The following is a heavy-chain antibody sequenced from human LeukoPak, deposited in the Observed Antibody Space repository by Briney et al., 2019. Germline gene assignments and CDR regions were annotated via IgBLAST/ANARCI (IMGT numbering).Heavy chain of an antibody. V-gene: IGHV1-69*06. CDR3: ARVDSSSWYVAFDY. J-gene: IGHJ4*02. D-gene: IGHD6-13*01. Sequence: SVKVSCKASGGTFSSYAISWVRQAPGQGLEWMGGIIPIFGTANYAQKFQGRVTITADKSTSTAYMELSSLRSEDTAVYYCARVDSSSWYVAFDYWGQGTPVTVSS. CDR1: GGTFSSYA. CDR2: IIPIFGTA.